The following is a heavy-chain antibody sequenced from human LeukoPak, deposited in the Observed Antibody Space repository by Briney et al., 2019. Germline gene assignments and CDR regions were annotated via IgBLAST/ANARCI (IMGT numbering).Heavy chain of an antibody. CDR2: INHSGST. CDR3: ARVVSFSSGYSLRWAYYYYYMDV. J-gene: IGHJ6*03. D-gene: IGHD3-22*01. V-gene: IGHV4-34*01. Sequence: SETLSLTCAVYGGSFSGYYWSWIRQPPGKGLEWIGEINHSGSTNYNPSLKSRVTISVDTSKNQFSLKLSSVTAADTAVYYCARVVSFSSGYSLRWAYYYYYMDVWGKGTTVTVSS. CDR1: GGSFSGYY.